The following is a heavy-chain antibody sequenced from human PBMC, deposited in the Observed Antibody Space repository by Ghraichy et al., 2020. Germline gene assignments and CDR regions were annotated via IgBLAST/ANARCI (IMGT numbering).Heavy chain of an antibody. CDR1: GYTFTSYG. Sequence: ASVKVSCKASGYTFTSYGISWVRQAPGQGLEWMGWISAYNGNTNYAQKLQGRVTMTTDTSTSTAYMELRSLRSDDTAVYYCARVLTEWELLKWFDPWGQGTLVTVSS. J-gene: IGHJ5*02. CDR2: ISAYNGNT. CDR3: ARVLTEWELLKWFDP. V-gene: IGHV1-18*01. D-gene: IGHD1-26*01.